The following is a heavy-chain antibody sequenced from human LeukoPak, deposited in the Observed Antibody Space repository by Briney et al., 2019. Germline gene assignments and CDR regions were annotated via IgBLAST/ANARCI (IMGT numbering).Heavy chain of an antibody. CDR3: ARESVAGTGYSFDY. V-gene: IGHV1-18*01. D-gene: IGHD6-19*01. CDR1: GYTFTSSG. J-gene: IGHJ4*02. Sequence: ASVKVSCKASGYTFTSSGISWVRQAPGQGLEWMGWISPHNGNTDYAQKLQGRATMTTDTSTSTAYMELGSLRSDDTAVYYCARESVAGTGYSFDYWGQGTLVTVSS. CDR2: ISPHNGNT.